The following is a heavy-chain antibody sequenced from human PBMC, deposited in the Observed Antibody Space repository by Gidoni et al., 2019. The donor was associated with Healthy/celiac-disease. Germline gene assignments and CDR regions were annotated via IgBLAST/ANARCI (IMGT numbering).Heavy chain of an antibody. V-gene: IGHV1-69*01. CDR2: IIPIFGTA. CDR3: ARRGRVGATTD. J-gene: IGHJ4*02. Sequence: VRQAPGQGLEWMGGIIPIFGTANYAQKFQGRVTITADASTSTAYMELSSLRSEDTAVYYCARRGRVGATTDWGQGTLVTVSS. D-gene: IGHD1-26*01.